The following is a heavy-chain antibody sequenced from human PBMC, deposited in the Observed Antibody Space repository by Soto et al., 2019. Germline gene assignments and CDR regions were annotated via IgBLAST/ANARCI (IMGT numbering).Heavy chain of an antibody. Sequence: SETLSLTCTVSGGSISSYYWSWIRQPPGKGLEWIGYIYYSGSTNYNPSLKSRVTISVDTSKNQFSLKLISVTTADTAVYFCAREGNLGRWIQPLDSWGQGTLVTVSS. J-gene: IGHJ4*02. CDR1: GGSISSYY. CDR2: IYYSGST. D-gene: IGHD2-2*03. V-gene: IGHV4-59*01. CDR3: AREGNLGRWIQPLDS.